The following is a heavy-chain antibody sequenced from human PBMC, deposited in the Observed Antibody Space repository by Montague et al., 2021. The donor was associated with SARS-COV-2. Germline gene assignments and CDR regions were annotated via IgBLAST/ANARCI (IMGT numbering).Heavy chain of an antibody. CDR3: ARDGLERQWWMLGWFDP. V-gene: IGHV4-4*07. D-gene: IGHD1-1*01. J-gene: IGHJ5*02. CDR2: IYTSGST. CDR1: GGSISSYY. Sequence: SETLSLTCTVSGGSISSYYWSWIRQPSGKGLEWIGRIYTSGSTNXNPSLKSRVTMSVGTSKNQFSLKLRSVTAADTAVYFCARDGLERQWWMLGWFDPWGQGTLVTVSS.